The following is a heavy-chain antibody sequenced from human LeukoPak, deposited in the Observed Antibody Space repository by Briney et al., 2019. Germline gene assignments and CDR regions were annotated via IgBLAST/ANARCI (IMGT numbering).Heavy chain of an antibody. J-gene: IGHJ3*02. CDR2: ISSSSSYT. CDR1: GFTFSDYY. CDR3: ARDPHYGDYRDAFDI. D-gene: IGHD4-17*01. Sequence: GGSLRLSCAASGFTFSDYYMSWIRQAPGQGLERVSYISSSSSYTNYADSVKGRFTISRDNAKNSLYLQMNSLRAEDTAVYYCARDPHYGDYRDAFDIWGQGTMVTVSS. V-gene: IGHV3-11*06.